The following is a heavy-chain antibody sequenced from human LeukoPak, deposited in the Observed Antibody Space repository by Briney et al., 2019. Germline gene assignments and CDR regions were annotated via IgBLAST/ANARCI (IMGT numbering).Heavy chain of an antibody. Sequence: SETLSLTCAVYGGSFSGYSWSWIRQAPGKGLEWIGYIYYSGSTYYNPSLKSRVTISVDTSKNQFSLKLSSVTAADTAVYYCARGRWWSLGRFDIWGQGTMVTVSS. CDR3: ARGRWWSLGRFDI. CDR1: GGSFSGYS. CDR2: IYYSGST. J-gene: IGHJ3*02. V-gene: IGHV4-30-4*07. D-gene: IGHD2-15*01.